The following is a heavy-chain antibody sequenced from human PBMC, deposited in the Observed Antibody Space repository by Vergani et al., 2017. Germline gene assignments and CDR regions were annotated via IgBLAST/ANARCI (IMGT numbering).Heavy chain of an antibody. V-gene: IGHV4-39*01. CDR3: ARQXPGSGWSPGDFDD. CDR1: ADSISSGSYY. D-gene: IGHD6-19*01. CDR2: IYYSGLT. J-gene: IGHJ4*02. Sequence: QLQLRQSGPGLVKPSETLFLTCTVSADSISSGSYYWGWIRQPPGKSLEWIGSIYYSGLTYYNPSLKSRVAISVDTSKNQFSLKVTSVTAADTAVYFCARQXPGSGWSPGDFDDWGQGILVTVSS.